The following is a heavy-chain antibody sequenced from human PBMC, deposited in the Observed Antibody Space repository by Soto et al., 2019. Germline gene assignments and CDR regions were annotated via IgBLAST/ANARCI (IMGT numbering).Heavy chain of an antibody. CDR3: TADHWS. Sequence: PGGSLRLSCVVFEYTFSDAWMSWVRQAPGKGLEWVARINRKIDGETTDDAAPLAGKFSIARDESKNTLYLQMNSLTIEDTAVYFCTADHWSWGQGALVTVSS. D-gene: IGHD3-3*01. CDR2: INRKIDGETT. J-gene: IGHJ4*02. V-gene: IGHV3-15*01. CDR1: EYTFSDAW.